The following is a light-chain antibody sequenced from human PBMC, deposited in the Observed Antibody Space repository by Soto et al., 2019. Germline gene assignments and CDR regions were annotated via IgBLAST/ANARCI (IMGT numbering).Light chain of an antibody. CDR3: QQYNTYSSLT. CDR2: GTS. J-gene: IGKJ4*01. V-gene: IGKV3-20*01. CDR1: QSVGSNY. Sequence: EIMLTQSPGTLSLSPGERVTLSCRASQSVGSNYLAWYQQKPGQAPRLVIYGTSNRATGTPDRFSGSGYGTEFTLTISSLQPDDFATYYCQQYNTYSSLTFGGGTKVDIK.